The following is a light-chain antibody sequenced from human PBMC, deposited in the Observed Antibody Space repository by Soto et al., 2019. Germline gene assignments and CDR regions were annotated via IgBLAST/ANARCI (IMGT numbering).Light chain of an antibody. V-gene: IGLV1-51*01. Sequence: QSVLTQPPSVSAAPGQEVTISCSGSSSNIGNNYVSWYQQLPGTAPQPLIYDTNKRPSGSPDRFSGSKSGTSATLGITGLQTGDEADYYCGTWDSGLSGGIFGGGTKLTVL. CDR2: DTN. J-gene: IGLJ2*01. CDR1: SSNIGNNY. CDR3: GTWDSGLSGGI.